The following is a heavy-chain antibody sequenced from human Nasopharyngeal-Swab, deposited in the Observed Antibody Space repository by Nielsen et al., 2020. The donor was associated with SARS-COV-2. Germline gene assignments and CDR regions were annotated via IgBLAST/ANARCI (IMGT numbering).Heavy chain of an antibody. CDR1: GGTFSSYA. CDR2: IIPIFGTA. V-gene: IGHV1-69*13. CDR3: ARGSGDYDTRAPYYYYGMDV. Sequence: SVKVSCKASGGTFSSYAISWVRQAPGQGLEWMGGIIPIFGTANYAQKFQGRVTITADESTSTAYMELSSLRSEDTAVYYCARGSGDYDTRAPYYYYGMDVWGQGTTVTVSS. J-gene: IGHJ6*02. D-gene: IGHD4-17*01.